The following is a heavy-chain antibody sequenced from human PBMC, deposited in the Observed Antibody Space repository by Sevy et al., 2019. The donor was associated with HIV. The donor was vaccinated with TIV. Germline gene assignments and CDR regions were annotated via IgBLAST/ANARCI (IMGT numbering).Heavy chain of an antibody. CDR1: GFPFSSYA. CDR2: ISGSGGGP. Sequence: GGSLRLSCAASGFPFSSYAMNWVRQAPGKGLEWVSAISGSGGGPYYAYSVKGRFTISRDNSKNTLYLQMNSLRSEDTAIYYCAKDRVAVVGDAFDSWGQGTMVTVSS. CDR3: AKDRVAVVGDAFDS. D-gene: IGHD2-2*01. J-gene: IGHJ3*02. V-gene: IGHV3-23*01.